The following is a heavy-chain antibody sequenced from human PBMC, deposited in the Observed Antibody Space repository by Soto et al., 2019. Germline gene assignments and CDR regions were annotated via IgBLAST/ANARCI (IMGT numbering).Heavy chain of an antibody. CDR2: IIPMSGGT. CDR3: ALHSSGSVEWFDP. CDR1: GGSFSSYA. Sequence: QVQLVQSGAEVKKPGSSVNVSCKVSGGSFSSYAISWVRQAPGQGLEWMGGIIPMSGGTTYAQKFQDRVTISADRPTTKVYMELSSLRSEDTAVYYCALHSSGSVEWFDPWGQGTLVTVSS. D-gene: IGHD3-22*01. V-gene: IGHV1-69*06. J-gene: IGHJ5*02.